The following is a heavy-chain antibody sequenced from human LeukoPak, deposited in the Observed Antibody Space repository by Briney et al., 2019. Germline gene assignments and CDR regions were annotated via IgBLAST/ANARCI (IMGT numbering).Heavy chain of an antibody. CDR1: GFTFGDYS. D-gene: IGHD3-10*01. CDR2: IRSKAYGGTT. J-gene: IGHJ4*02. V-gene: IGHV3-49*04. Sequence: GGSLRLSCTASGFTFGDYSMNWVRQAPGKGLKWVGFIRSKAYGGTTEYAASVKGRFTISRDDSKSIAYLQMNSLKTEDTAVYYCARDLSARFGEPRWGQGTLVTVSS. CDR3: ARDLSARFGEPR.